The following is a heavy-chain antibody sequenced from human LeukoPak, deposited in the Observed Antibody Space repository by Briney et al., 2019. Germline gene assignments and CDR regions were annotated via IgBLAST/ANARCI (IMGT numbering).Heavy chain of an antibody. V-gene: IGHV5-51*01. Sequence: GESLKISCKGSGYSFTNYWIDWVRQMPGKGLERMGSIYPGDSDTKYSPSFQGQVTISADKSISTAYLQWSSLKASDTAIYYCARRRYGDYWGQGTLVTVSS. CDR3: ARRRYGDY. J-gene: IGHJ4*02. D-gene: IGHD4-17*01. CDR1: GYSFTNYW. CDR2: IYPGDSDT.